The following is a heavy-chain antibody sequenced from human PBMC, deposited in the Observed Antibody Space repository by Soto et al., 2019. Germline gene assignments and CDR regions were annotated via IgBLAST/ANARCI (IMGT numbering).Heavy chain of an antibody. Sequence: GGSLRLSCAASGFTFSSYEMNWVRRAPGKGLEWVSYISSSGSTIYYADSVKGRFTISRDNAKNSLYLQMNSLRAEHTAVYYCARISGSYVFGSDYWGQGTLVTVSS. J-gene: IGHJ4*02. D-gene: IGHD1-26*01. CDR2: ISSSGSTI. CDR3: ARISGSYVFGSDY. CDR1: GFTFSSYE. V-gene: IGHV3-48*03.